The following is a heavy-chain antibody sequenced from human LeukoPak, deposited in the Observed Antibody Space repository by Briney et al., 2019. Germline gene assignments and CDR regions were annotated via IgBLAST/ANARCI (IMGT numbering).Heavy chain of an antibody. V-gene: IGHV1-18*01. J-gene: IGHJ5*02. CDR3: AREWWGYDVLTGDNWFDP. D-gene: IGHD3-9*01. CDR2: INTYNGHT. CDR1: GYPFTTYG. Sequence: ASVKVSCKASGYPFTTYGINWVRQAPGQGLEWMGWINTYNGHTNYAQKFQGRVTMTTDTSTSTVYIEMRSLTSDDTAAYYCAREWWGYDVLTGDNWFDPWGQGTLVTVSS.